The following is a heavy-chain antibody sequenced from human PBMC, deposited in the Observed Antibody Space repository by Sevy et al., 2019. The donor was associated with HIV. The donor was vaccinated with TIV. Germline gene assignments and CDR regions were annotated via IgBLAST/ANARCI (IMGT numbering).Heavy chain of an antibody. V-gene: IGHV3-11*01. Sequence: GGSLRLSCAASGFTFSDYYMTWIRQAPGKGLECFSSITSSGTTIYYADSVKGRFTISRDNAENSLYLQMSTLRVEDTAVYYCARVARGTYDAFDIWGQGTMVTVSS. CDR2: ITSSGTTI. CDR3: ARVARGTYDAFDI. J-gene: IGHJ3*02. CDR1: GFTFSDYY.